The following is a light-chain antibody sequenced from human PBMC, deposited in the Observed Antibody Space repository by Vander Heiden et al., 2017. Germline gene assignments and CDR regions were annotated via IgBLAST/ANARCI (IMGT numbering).Light chain of an antibody. CDR1: SLHSTFP. V-gene: IGLV4-69*01. CDR2: LNNDGSH. J-gene: IGLJ2*01. Sequence: QAVLTQSPSASASLGASVKLTCTLSSLHSTFPIAWHQHQPEKGPGYLMRLNNDGSHTKGDGIPDRFSGSSSGAERYLTITSLQSEDEADYYCQTWGTGYVVFGGGTKLTVL. CDR3: QTWGTGYVV.